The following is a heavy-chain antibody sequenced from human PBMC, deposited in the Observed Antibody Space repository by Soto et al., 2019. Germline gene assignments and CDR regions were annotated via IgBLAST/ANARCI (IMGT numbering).Heavy chain of an antibody. D-gene: IGHD1-1*01. CDR2: IIPIFGTA. V-gene: IGHV1-69*01. CDR3: ARRGRYNWNGGVLYY. Sequence: QVQLVQSGAEVKKPGSSVKVSCKASGGTFSSYAISWVRQAPGQELEWMGGIIPIFGTANYVQKFQGRVTSTADECTSTADMELSSLRSEDRAVYYCARRGRYNWNGGVLYYWGQGTLVTVFS. CDR1: GGTFSSYA. J-gene: IGHJ4*02.